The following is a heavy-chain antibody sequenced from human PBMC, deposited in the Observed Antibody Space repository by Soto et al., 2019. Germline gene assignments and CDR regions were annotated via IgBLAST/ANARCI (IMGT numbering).Heavy chain of an antibody. CDR2: ISGSGGTT. CDR3: AKDFIGTLADVFDI. CDR1: GFTFSSYA. J-gene: IGHJ3*02. Sequence: GGSLRLSCDASGFTFSSYAMTWVRQAPGKGLEWVSAISGSGGTTYYADLVKGRFTISRDNSKNTLYLQMNSLRDEDAVVYYCAKDFIGTLADVFDIWGQGTMVPVSS. V-gene: IGHV3-23*01. D-gene: IGHD1-26*01.